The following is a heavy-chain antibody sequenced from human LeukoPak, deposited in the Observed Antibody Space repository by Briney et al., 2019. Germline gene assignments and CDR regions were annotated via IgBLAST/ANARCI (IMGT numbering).Heavy chain of an antibody. J-gene: IGHJ6*02. Sequence: QPGGSLRLSCAASGFTFSSYAMSWVRQAPGKGLEWVSAISGSGGSTYYADSVKGRFTISRDNSKNTLYLQMNSLRAEDTAVYYCAKGESSSSWYYYGMDVWGQGTTVTVSS. D-gene: IGHD6-13*01. CDR3: AKGESSSSWYYYGMDV. V-gene: IGHV3-23*01. CDR2: ISGSGGST. CDR1: GFTFSSYA.